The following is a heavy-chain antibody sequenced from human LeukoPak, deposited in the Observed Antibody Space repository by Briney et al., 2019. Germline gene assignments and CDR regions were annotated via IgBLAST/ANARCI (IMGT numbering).Heavy chain of an antibody. D-gene: IGHD3-9*01. CDR2: INPNSGAT. CDR1: GYIFTAYY. J-gene: IGHJ5*02. Sequence: GPSVKVSWKASGYIFTAYYIHWVRQAPGQGLEWMGWINPNSGATKCAQNFQGRVTMTRDTSISTAYMEVSDLKSDDTALYYCARVLRYFGTFDPWGQGTLVTVSS. CDR3: ARVLRYFGTFDP. V-gene: IGHV1-2*02.